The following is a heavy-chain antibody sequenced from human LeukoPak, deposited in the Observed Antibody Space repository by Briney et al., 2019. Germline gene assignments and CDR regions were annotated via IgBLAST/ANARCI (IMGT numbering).Heavy chain of an antibody. CDR1: GFTFSGFW. J-gene: IGHJ3*01. CDR2: INSDGSEG. D-gene: IGHD6-6*01. Sequence: GGSLRLSCAVSGFTFSGFWMSWSRQAPGKGLEWVASINSDGSEGYYADVVKGRFTISRDNAKNSLYLQINSLRAEDTAVYYCARTSYSSSSSVWGQGTMATVSS. CDR3: ARTSYSSSSSV. V-gene: IGHV3-7*03.